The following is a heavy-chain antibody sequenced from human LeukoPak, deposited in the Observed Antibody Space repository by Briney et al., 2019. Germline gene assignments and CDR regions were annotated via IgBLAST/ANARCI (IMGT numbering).Heavy chain of an antibody. J-gene: IGHJ4*02. CDR3: AKDLRQYYYDSSGYYPY. D-gene: IGHD3-22*01. Sequence: GGSLRLSCAASGFTFSSYAMHWVRQAPGKGLEWVSAISGSGGSTYYADSVKCRFTISRDNSKNTLYLQMNSLRAEDTAVYYCAKDLRQYYYDSSGYYPYWGQGTLVTVSS. CDR1: GFTFSSYA. V-gene: IGHV3-23*01. CDR2: ISGSGGST.